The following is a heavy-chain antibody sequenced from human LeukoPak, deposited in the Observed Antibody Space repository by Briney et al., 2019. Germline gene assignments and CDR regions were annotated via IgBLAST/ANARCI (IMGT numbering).Heavy chain of an antibody. CDR2: ISSSGSTI. CDR1: GFTFSSYE. D-gene: IGHD3-10*01. V-gene: IGHV3-48*03. Sequence: AGGSLRLSCAASGFTFSSYEMNWVRQAPGRGLEWVSYISSSGSTIYYADSVKGRFTISRDNAKNSLYLQMNSLRAEDTAVYYCARDTLSGAPDAFDIWGQGTMVTVSS. CDR3: ARDTLSGAPDAFDI. J-gene: IGHJ3*02.